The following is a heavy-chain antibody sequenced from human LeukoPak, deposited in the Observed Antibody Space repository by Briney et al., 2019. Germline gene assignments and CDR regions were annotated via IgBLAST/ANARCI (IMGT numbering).Heavy chain of an antibody. CDR3: ARRAAAVGTYYMDV. D-gene: IGHD6-13*01. V-gene: IGHV4-59*01. J-gene: IGHJ6*03. CDR1: GGSISPYY. Sequence: ASETLSLTCTVSGGSISPYYWNWIRQPPGEGLEWIGYIYYSGGTNYNDSLKSRVTISVDTSQNQFSLRLSSMTAADTAVYYCARRAAAVGTYYMDVWGKGTTVTVSS. CDR2: IYYSGGT.